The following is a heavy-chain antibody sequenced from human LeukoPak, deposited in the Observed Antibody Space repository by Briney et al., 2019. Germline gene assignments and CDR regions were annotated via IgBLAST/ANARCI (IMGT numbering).Heavy chain of an antibody. CDR2: ISSNGMIT. D-gene: IGHD6-13*01. V-gene: IGHV3-64*01. CDR1: GFTFSNYW. CDR3: ARQLAGAGRGWFDP. J-gene: IGHJ5*02. Sequence: GGSLRLSCAASGFTFSNYWMHWVRQTPGKGLEYVSAISSNGMITYYANSVKGRFTISRDNSKNTLYLQMGSLRAEDMAVYYCARQLAGAGRGWFDPWGQGTLVTVSS.